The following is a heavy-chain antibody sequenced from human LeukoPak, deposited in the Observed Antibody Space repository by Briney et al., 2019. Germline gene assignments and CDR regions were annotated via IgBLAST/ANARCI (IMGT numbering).Heavy chain of an antibody. J-gene: IGHJ4*02. CDR3: AREGGPYRPLDY. CDR2: VHLSGRT. V-gene: IGHV4-4*02. CDR1: GGSISSTNW. Sequence: PSETPSLTCGVSGGSISSTNWWTWVRQPPGEGLEWIGEVHLSGRTNYNPSLESRVTMSVDMSENHISLKLTSVTAADTAVYYCAREGGPYRPLDYSGQGTLVTVSS.